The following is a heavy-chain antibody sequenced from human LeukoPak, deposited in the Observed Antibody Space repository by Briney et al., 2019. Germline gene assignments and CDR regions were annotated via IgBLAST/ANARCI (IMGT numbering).Heavy chain of an antibody. D-gene: IGHD1-14*01. V-gene: IGHV3-21*01. J-gene: IGHJ1*01. CDR3: ARDRDHEAEYFQH. CDR1: GFTFSSYS. Sequence: GGSLRLSCAASGFTFSSYSMNWVRQAPGKGLEWVSSISSSSSYIYYADSVKGRFTISRGNAKNSLYLQMNSLRAEDTAVYYCARDRDHEAEYFQHWGQGTLVTVSS. CDR2: ISSSSSYI.